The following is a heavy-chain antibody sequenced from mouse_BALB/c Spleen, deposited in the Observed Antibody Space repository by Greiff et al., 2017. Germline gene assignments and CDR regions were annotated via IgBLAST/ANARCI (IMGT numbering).Heavy chain of an antibody. J-gene: IGHJ3*01. CDR3: ARPYGNYGFAY. V-gene: IGHV1-77*01. Sequence: QVQLKESGPELVKPGASVKMSCKASGYTFTDYVISWVKQRTGQGLEWIGEIYPGSGSTYYNGKFKGKATLTADKSSNTAYMQLSSLTSEESAVYFCARPYGNYGFAYWGQGTLVTVSA. CDR2: IYPGSGST. CDR1: GYTFTDYV. D-gene: IGHD2-1*01.